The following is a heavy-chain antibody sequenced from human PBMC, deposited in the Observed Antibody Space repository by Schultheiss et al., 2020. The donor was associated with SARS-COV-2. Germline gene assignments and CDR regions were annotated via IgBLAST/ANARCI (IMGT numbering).Heavy chain of an antibody. CDR2: MNPNSGNT. CDR3: ARVKDSSSLMSNYYYYGMDV. J-gene: IGHJ6*02. V-gene: IGHV1-8*01. D-gene: IGHD6-13*01. CDR1: GYTFTSYD. Sequence: ASVKVSCKASGYTFTSYDINWVRQATGQGLEWMGWMNPNSGNTGYAQKFQGRVTMTRNTSISTAYMELSSLRSEDTAVYYCARVKDSSSLMSNYYYYGMDVWGQGTTVTVSS.